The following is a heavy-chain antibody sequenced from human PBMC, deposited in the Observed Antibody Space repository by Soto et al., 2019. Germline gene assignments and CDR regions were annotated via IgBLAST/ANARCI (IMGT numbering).Heavy chain of an antibody. CDR3: ARDHGGATMALLY. D-gene: IGHD3-10*01. CDR2: ISVYHGNT. Sequence: ASVKVYCKTSGYNFLNYGMSWGRQAPGQGPEWMGWISVYHGNTIYAQNFQGRVTMTTVTSTSTAYMELTSLRSDDTGVYYCARDHGGATMALLYWGLGTLVTVS. V-gene: IGHV1-18*04. J-gene: IGHJ4*02. CDR1: GYNFLNYG.